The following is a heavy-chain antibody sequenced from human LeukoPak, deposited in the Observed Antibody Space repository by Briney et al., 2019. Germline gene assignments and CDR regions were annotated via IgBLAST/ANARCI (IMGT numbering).Heavy chain of an antibody. CDR2: IYYSGST. V-gene: IGHV4-31*03. CDR1: GGSISSSSYY. CDR3: ARSRGYDLLTGYYYYFDY. D-gene: IGHD3-9*01. J-gene: IGHJ4*02. Sequence: PSETLSLTCTVSGGSISSSSYYWSWIRQHPGKGLEWIGYIYYSGSTYYNPSLKSRVTISGDTSKNQFSLKLSSVTAADTAVYYCARSRGYDLLTGYYYYFDYWGQGTLVTVSS.